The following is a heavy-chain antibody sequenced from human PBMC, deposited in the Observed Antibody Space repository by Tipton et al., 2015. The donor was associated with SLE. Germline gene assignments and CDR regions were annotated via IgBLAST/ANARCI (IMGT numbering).Heavy chain of an antibody. V-gene: IGHV4-59*12. CDR2: IYHSGSN. J-gene: IGHJ4*02. CDR1: GVSISSFY. D-gene: IGHD6-13*01. CDR3: AKASSSSWYFNS. Sequence: TLSLTCTVSGVSISSFYWSWIRQPPGKGLEWIGYIYHSGSNNYNPSLKNRVTMSVDTSKNQVSLKLTSVSAADTAVYHCAKASSSSWYFNSWGQGTLVSVSS.